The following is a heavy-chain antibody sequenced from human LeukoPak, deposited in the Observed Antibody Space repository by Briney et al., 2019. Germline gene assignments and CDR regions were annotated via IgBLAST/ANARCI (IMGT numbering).Heavy chain of an antibody. V-gene: IGHV1-8*01. J-gene: IGHJ4*02. CDR2: MSANSGNT. CDR1: GYTFINYD. CDR3: VRTPPKGDIDY. Sequence: ASVRVSCKTSGYTFINYDINWIRQAPGQGLEWLGWMSANSGNTGYAQKFQGRVTMTRTTSISTAFMELSRLTFVDTAVYYCVRTPPKGDIDYWGQGTLVTVSS. D-gene: IGHD2-21*02.